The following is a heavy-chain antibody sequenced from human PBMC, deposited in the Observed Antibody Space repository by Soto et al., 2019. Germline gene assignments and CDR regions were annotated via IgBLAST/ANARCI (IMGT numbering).Heavy chain of an antibody. CDR2: IIPLFDST. V-gene: IGHV1-69*06. Sequence: QVLLVQSGAEEKRPGSSAKVSCKPSGGTFNTLSINWVRQAPGQGLEWVGAIIPLFDSTNYAQKFQDRVTITADKSMDTAYLELNNLRSDDTAVYYCTTRDQGRFDHWGQGTPLTVSS. CDR3: TTRDQGRFDH. J-gene: IGHJ4*02. CDR1: GGTFNTLS.